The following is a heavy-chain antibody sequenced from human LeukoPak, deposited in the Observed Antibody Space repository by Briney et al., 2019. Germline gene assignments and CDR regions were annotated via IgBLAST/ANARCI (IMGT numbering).Heavy chain of an antibody. Sequence: ASVKVSCKAPGYTFTSYGISWVRQAPGQGLEWMGWISAYNGNTNYAQKLQGRVTMTTDTSTSTAYMELRSLRSDDTAVYYCAREGYYYDSSGYWQGFDPWGQGTLVTVSS. CDR3: AREGYYYDSSGYWQGFDP. CDR2: ISAYNGNT. J-gene: IGHJ5*02. D-gene: IGHD3-22*01. V-gene: IGHV1-18*01. CDR1: GYTFTSYG.